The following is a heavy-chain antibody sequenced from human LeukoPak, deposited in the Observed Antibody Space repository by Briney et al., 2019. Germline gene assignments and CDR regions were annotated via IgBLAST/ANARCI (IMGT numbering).Heavy chain of an antibody. CDR2: ITPNSGGT. V-gene: IGHV1-2*02. J-gene: IGHJ3*02. Sequence: ASVKVSCKASGYTFTGYYIDWVRQAPGQGLEWMGWITPNSGGTKYGQKFQGRVTMTRDTSISTAYMELSSLRSDDTAVYYCARDRGIAAAGTRAFDIWGQGTMVTVSS. CDR1: GYTFTGYY. CDR3: ARDRGIAAAGTRAFDI. D-gene: IGHD6-13*01.